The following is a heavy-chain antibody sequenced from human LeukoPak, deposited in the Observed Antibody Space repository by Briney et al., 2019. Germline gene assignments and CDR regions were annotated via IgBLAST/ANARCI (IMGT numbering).Heavy chain of an antibody. CDR3: ARFLYSSSWYGGYYYYYMDV. CDR1: GFTFSSYS. CDR2: ISSSSSYI. V-gene: IGHV3-21*01. J-gene: IGHJ6*03. D-gene: IGHD6-13*01. Sequence: GGSLRLSCAASGFTFSSYSMNWVRQAPGKGLEWVSSISSSSSYIYYADSVKGRFTISRDNAKNSLYLQMNSLRAEDTAVYYCARFLYSSSWYGGYYYYYMDVWGKGTTVTVSS.